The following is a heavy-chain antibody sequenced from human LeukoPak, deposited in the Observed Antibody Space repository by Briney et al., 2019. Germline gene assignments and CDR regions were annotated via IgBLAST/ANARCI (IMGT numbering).Heavy chain of an antibody. CDR2: INHSGST. J-gene: IGHJ4*02. CDR1: GGSFSGYY. D-gene: IGHD6-13*01. Sequence: SETLSLTCAVYGGSFSGYYWSWIRQPPGKGLEWIGEINHSGSTNYNSSLKSRVTISVDTSKNQFSLKLSSVTAADTAVYYCARPRLPYSSSWYPRSYFDYWGQGTLVTVSS. CDR3: ARPRLPYSSSWYPRSYFDY. V-gene: IGHV4-34*01.